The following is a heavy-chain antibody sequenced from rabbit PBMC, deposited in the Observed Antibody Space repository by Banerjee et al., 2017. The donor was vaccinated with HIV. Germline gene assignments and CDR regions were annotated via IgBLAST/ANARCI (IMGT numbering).Heavy chain of an antibody. Sequence: QSLEESGGGLVQPEGSLTLTCTASGFSFSSGYYMVWVRQAPGKGLEWIGYINTGSSGSTYYASWAKGRFTISKTSSTTVTLQMTSLTAADTATYFCARDDGRNGHDYGLWGPGTLVTVS. CDR2: INTGSSGST. D-gene: IGHD6-1*01. J-gene: IGHJ6*01. V-gene: IGHV1S40*01. CDR3: ARDDGRNGHDYGL. CDR1: GFSFSSGYY.